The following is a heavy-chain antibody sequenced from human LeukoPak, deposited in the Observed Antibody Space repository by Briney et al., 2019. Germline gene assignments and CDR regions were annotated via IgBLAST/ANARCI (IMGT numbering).Heavy chain of an antibody. CDR3: AKEATHTCYSCTDH. J-gene: IGHJ4*02. D-gene: IGHD2-15*01. CDR1: GFIFSTYE. V-gene: IGHV3-48*03. CDR2: ISSSGTTI. Sequence: GGSLRLSCAASGFIFSTYEMNWVRQAPGKGLEWVSYISSSGTTIDYADSVKGRFTISRDNTKNSLYLQMNSLRVEDTAVYYCAKEATHTCYSCTDHWGQGTLVTVSS.